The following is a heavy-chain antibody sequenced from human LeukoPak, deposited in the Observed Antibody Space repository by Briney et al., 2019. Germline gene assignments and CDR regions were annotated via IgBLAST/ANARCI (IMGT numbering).Heavy chain of an antibody. CDR1: GGSVSGGNYY. Sequence: SETLSLTCTVSGGSVSGGNYYCSWIRQSPGKGLEWIGYVHYSGSTVYNPSLKSRVTMSIDTSKNQFSLNLSSVTAADTAVYYCVRTGSTGGYWGQGTLVTVSS. J-gene: IGHJ4*02. CDR2: VHYSGST. D-gene: IGHD1-1*01. CDR3: VRTGSTGGY. V-gene: IGHV4-61*01.